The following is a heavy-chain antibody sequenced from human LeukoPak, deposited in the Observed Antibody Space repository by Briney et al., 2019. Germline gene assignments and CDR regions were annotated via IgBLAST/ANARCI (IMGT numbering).Heavy chain of an antibody. Sequence: PGRSLRLSCAASGFTFSSYGMHWVRQAPGKGLEWVSGISAGGDSTYYADSVKGRFTISRDNSKNILYLQMNSLRAEDTAVYYCAKDSWATTKPYYFDSWGQGTLVTVSS. CDR2: ISAGGDST. J-gene: IGHJ4*02. CDR3: AKDSWATTKPYYFDS. CDR1: GFTFSSYG. D-gene: IGHD5-12*01. V-gene: IGHV3-23*01.